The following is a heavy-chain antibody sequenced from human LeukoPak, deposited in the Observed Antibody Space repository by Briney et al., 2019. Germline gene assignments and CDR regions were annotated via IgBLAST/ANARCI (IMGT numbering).Heavy chain of an antibody. CDR3: ARDSSGWYDH. Sequence: PGGSLRLSCAASGFTVSTNYMSWVRQAPGRGLEWVSVIYAGGTTYYADSVRGRFTISRDNSKNTLYVQMNSLRDEDTAVYYCARDSSGWYDHWGQGTLFTVSS. CDR1: GFTVSTNY. V-gene: IGHV3-53*01. CDR2: IYAGGTT. D-gene: IGHD6-19*01. J-gene: IGHJ5*02.